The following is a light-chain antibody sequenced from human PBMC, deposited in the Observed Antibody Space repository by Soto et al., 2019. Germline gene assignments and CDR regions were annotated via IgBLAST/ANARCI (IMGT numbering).Light chain of an antibody. J-gene: IGLJ1*01. CDR3: CSYAGSYTYV. CDR1: SSDVGGYNY. Sequence: QSALTQPRSVSGSPGQSVTISCTGTSSDVGGYNYVSWYQQHPGKAPKLMIYDVSKRPSGVPDRFSGSKSGNTASLTISGLQAADEADYYCCSYAGSYTYVFGTGTKVPVL. CDR2: DVS. V-gene: IGLV2-11*01.